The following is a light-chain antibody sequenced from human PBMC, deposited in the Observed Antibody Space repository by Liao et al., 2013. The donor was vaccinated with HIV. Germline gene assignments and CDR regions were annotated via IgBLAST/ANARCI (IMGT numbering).Light chain of an antibody. J-gene: IGLJ2*01. CDR3: QLWDTSSDHVV. Sequence: SYELTQPPSVSVAPGKTARITCGGNNIGSKSVHWYLQKPGQAPVLVIYYDSDRPSGIPERFSGSNSGNMATLTISRVEAGDEADYFCQLWDTSSDHVVFGGGTKLTVL. V-gene: IGLV3-21*04. CDR2: YDS. CDR1: NIGSKS.